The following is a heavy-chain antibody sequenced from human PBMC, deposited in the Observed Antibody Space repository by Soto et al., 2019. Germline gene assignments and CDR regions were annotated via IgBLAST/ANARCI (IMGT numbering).Heavy chain of an antibody. V-gene: IGHV3-21*01. CDR3: ASQPGMVDY. Sequence: ESGGGLVKPGGSLRLSCAASGFTFSSYGMNWVRQAPGKGLEWVSSISSTSGYIYYADSVKGRFTISRDNAKNSLYLQMNSLRAEDTAVNYCASQPGMVDYWGQGTLVTVSS. CDR1: GFTFSSYG. J-gene: IGHJ4*02. CDR2: ISSTSGYI. D-gene: IGHD1-26*01.